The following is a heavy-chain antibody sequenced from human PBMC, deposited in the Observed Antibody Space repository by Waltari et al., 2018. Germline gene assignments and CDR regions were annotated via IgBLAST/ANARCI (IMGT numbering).Heavy chain of an antibody. V-gene: IGHV3-23*01. D-gene: IGHD3-9*01. CDR3: ATRYT. Sequence: EVLLLVSGGGLVQPGGSLRLSWAVSGFLFSSNGMNWFRQLPGKGLEWVSGIRAGGEDTYSAESVKGRFTISRDNSKNTLYVQLSSLTAQDTAVYYCATRYTWGQGTLVTVSS. CDR2: IRAGGEDT. CDR1: GFLFSSNG. J-gene: IGHJ4*02.